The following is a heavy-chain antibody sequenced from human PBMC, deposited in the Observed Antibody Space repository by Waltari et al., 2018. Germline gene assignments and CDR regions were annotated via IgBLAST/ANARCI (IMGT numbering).Heavy chain of an antibody. CDR2: ISSSGSTI. Sequence: VYLVESGGGLVKPGGSLRLSCAASGFTFSDYYMSWIRQAPGKGLEWVSYISSSGSTIYYADSVKGRFTISRDNAKNSLYLQMSSLRAEDTAVYYCARELTYCTNGVCYIGRLVDYWGQGTLVTVSS. J-gene: IGHJ4*02. V-gene: IGHV3-11*04. D-gene: IGHD2-8*01. CDR3: ARELTYCTNGVCYIGRLVDY. CDR1: GFTFSDYY.